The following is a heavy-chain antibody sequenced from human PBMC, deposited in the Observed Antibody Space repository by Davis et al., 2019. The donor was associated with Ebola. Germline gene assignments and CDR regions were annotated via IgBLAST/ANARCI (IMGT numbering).Heavy chain of an antibody. CDR3: ARLPSGYDCLDY. CDR1: GASLSTSSHY. D-gene: IGHD5-12*01. J-gene: IGHJ4*02. Sequence: PSETLSLTCTVSGASLSTSSHYWGWVRQSPGMGLAWIGSTYYGGSTYYTPSLKSRVIISVDTSKNQFSLKLYSVTAADTGIYYCARLPSGYDCLDYWGQGTPVTVSS. V-gene: IGHV4-39*01. CDR2: TYYGGST.